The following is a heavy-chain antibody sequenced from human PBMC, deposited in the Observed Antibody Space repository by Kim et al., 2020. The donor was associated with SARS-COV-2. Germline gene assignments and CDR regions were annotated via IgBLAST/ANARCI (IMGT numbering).Heavy chain of an antibody. CDR2: IKSDGSER. CDR1: GFTFTNYW. D-gene: IGHD1-26*01. V-gene: IGHV3-74*01. J-gene: IGHJ4*02. Sequence: GGSLRLSCRTSGFTFTNYWMLWVRQAPGKGLVWVSRIKSDGSERDYADSVKGRFAIFRDNAKNTLYLQMNSLRAEDTAVYYCARGSTSDTDFWGQGTLVTVSS. CDR3: ARGSTSDTDF.